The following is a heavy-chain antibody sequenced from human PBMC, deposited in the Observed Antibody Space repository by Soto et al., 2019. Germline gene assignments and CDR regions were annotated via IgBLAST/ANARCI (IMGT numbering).Heavy chain of an antibody. Sequence: PSETLSLTCAVSGGSISSSSWWSWVRQPPGKGLEWIGEIYHSGSTNYNPSLKSRGSISVDQPKNQFSLKLSSVTAADTSVYYCARVVVVAATPHNFDYWGQGTLVT. V-gene: IGHV4-4*02. J-gene: IGHJ4*02. CDR3: ARVVVVAATPHNFDY. CDR1: GGSISSSSW. CDR2: IYHSGST. D-gene: IGHD2-15*01.